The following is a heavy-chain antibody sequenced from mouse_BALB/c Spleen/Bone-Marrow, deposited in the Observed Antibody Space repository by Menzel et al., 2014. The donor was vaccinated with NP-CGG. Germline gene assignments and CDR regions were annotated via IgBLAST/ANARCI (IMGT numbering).Heavy chain of an antibody. CDR2: INPYNDGT. CDR3: AREGGLRRGDYYAMDY. J-gene: IGHJ4*01. CDR1: GYTFSAYD. Sequence: VQLQQSGPELVKPGASVKMSCKASGYTFSAYDMHWVQQKPGQGLEWIGYINPYNDGTKYNEKFKGKATLTSDKSSSTAYMELSSLTSEDSAVYYCAREGGLRRGDYYAMDYWGQGTSVTVSS. V-gene: IGHV1-14*01. D-gene: IGHD2-4*01.